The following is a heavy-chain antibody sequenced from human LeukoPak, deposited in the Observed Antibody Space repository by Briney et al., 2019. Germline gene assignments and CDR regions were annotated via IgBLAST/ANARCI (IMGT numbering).Heavy chain of an antibody. CDR2: IYYSGNT. CDR1: GVSISSSNSY. CDR3: ARLTDGYKLDY. Sequence: SETLSLTCTVSGVSISSSNSYWGWIRQPPGKGLEWIGSIYYSGNTYYNASLKSRVTISLDTSKNQFSLKLNSVAAADTAVYYCARLTDGYKLDYWGQGTLVTVSS. V-gene: IGHV4-39*07. J-gene: IGHJ4*02. D-gene: IGHD5-24*01.